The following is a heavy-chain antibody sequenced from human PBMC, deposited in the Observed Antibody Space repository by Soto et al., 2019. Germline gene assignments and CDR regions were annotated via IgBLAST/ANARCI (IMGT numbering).Heavy chain of an antibody. Sequence: QVQLVESGGGVVQPGRSLRLSCAASGFTFSSYAMHWVRQAPGKGLEWIGEINHSGSTNYNPSLKSRVTISVDTSKNQFFLNLTSVTAADTAVYYCARLYYYYDMDVWGPGTTVTVSS. J-gene: IGHJ6*02. CDR1: GFTFSSYA. CDR3: ARLYYYYDMDV. V-gene: IGHV4-34*01. CDR2: INHSGST.